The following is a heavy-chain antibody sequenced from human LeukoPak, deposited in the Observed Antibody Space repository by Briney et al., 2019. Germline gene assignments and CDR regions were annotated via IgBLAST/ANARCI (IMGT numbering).Heavy chain of an antibody. CDR3: ARDRTVTTNWFDP. J-gene: IGHJ5*02. CDR1: VGTFSSYA. CDR2: IIPSVSTA. D-gene: IGHD4-17*01. V-gene: IGHV1-69*05. Sequence: TVNVSCEPSVGTFSSYAISWVRQAPREGLEWMGRIIPSVSTANYAQKFQGRVTITTDESTSTAYMELSSLRSEDTAVYYCARDRTVTTNWFDPWGQGTLVTVSS.